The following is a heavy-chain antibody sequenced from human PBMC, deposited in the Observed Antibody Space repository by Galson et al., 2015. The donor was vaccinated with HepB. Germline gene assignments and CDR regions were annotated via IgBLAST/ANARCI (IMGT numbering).Heavy chain of an antibody. CDR2: IGSKAKSYAT. CDR1: GFTFSDST. D-gene: IGHD4-23*01. J-gene: IGHJ6*02. Sequence: SLRLSCAASGFTFSDSTMHWVRQASGKGLEWVGHIGSKAKSYATAYAASVKGRFTISRDDSKNTAYLQMNSLKTEDTAVYHCASGGNSGYYYGMDVWGQGTTVTVSS. CDR3: ASGGNSGYYYGMDV. V-gene: IGHV3-73*01.